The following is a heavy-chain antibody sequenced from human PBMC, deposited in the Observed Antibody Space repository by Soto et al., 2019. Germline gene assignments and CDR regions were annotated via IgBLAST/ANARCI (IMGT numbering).Heavy chain of an antibody. CDR2: INSDGSST. J-gene: IGHJ4*02. CDR1: GFTFSSYW. CDR3: VRGEGGWXTY. D-gene: IGHD6-19*01. Sequence: PGGSLGLSCAASGFTFSSYWMHWVRQAPGKGLVWVSRINSDGSSTTYADSVKGRFTISRDNAKNTLYLQMNSLRAEDTAVYYCVRGEGGWXTYWGQGTLXTVSS. V-gene: IGHV3-74*01.